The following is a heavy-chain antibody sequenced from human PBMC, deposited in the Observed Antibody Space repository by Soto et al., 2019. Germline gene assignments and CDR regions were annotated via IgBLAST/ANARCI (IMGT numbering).Heavy chain of an antibody. CDR1: GGSISSYF. CDR3: AREGSGSYHRGYFDL. CDR2: IYYSGST. D-gene: IGHD1-26*01. Sequence: PSETLSLTCTVSGGSISSYFWSWIRQPPGKGLEWIGDIYYSGSTNYNPSLQSRLTVSVDTSKNPVSLKLGSVTAADTAVYYCAREGSGSYHRGYFDLWGRGTLVTVSS. J-gene: IGHJ2*01. V-gene: IGHV4-59*01.